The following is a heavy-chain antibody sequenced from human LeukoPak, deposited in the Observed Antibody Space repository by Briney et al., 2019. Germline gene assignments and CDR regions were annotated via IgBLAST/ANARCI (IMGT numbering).Heavy chain of an antibody. D-gene: IGHD1-1*01. Sequence: GGSLRLSCSASGSTFSAYAMYWVRQAPGKGLEYVSGISNNGGSSFYADSVKGRFTISRDNSKNTLYLQMSSLRAEDTAVYYCVKITSVTGGDCWGQGTRLTVSS. CDR1: GSTFSAYA. CDR2: ISNNGGSS. J-gene: IGHJ4*02. V-gene: IGHV3-64D*09. CDR3: VKITSVTGGDC.